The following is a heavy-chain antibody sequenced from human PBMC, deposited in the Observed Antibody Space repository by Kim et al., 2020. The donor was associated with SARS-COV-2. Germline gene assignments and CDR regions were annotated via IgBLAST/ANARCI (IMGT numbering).Heavy chain of an antibody. CDR3: ARDVLRGYSYGLFDY. Sequence: ASVKVSCKASGYTFTSYAMHWVRQAPGQRLEWMGWINAGNGNTKYSQKFQGRVTITRDTSASTAYMELSSLRSEDTAVYYCARDVLRGYSYGLFDYWGQGTLVTVSS. J-gene: IGHJ4*02. CDR1: GYTFTSYA. V-gene: IGHV1-3*01. CDR2: INAGNGNT. D-gene: IGHD5-18*01.